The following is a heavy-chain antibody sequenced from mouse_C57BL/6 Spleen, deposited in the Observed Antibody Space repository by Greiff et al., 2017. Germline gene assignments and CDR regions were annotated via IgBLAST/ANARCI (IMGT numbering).Heavy chain of an antibody. V-gene: IGHV5-6*01. CDR3: AGVDDGNDVGCAY. J-gene: IGHJ3*01. Sequence: EVKLMESGGDLVKPGGSLKLSCAASGFTFSSYGMSWVRQTPDQRLEWIATISRGGSYTYYPDSVKGRFTISRDNATNTLYLQMSSLKSEDTAMYYCAGVDDGNDVGCAYWGKGTMVTVSA. CDR1: GFTFSSYG. CDR2: ISRGGSYT. D-gene: IGHD2-3*01.